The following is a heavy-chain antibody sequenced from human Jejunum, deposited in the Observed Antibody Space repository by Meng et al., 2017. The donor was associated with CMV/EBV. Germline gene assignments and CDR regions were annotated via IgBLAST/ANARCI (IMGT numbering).Heavy chain of an antibody. V-gene: IGHV3-72*01. CDR3: TRASVGATSFDY. D-gene: IGHD1-26*01. CDR2: IRNKADGHTT. CDR1: GFTFSDHC. J-gene: IGHJ4*02. Sequence: VSGFTFSDHCMDWFRQAPEKGLGWVGRIRNKADGHTTEYAASVKGRFTISRDDSQNSLYLQMKGLKTEDSAVYYCTRASVGATSFDYWSQGTLVTVSS.